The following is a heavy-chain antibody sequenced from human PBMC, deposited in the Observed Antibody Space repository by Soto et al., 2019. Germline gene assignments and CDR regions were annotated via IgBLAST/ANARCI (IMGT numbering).Heavy chain of an antibody. J-gene: IGHJ4*02. V-gene: IGHV3-30-3*01. Sequence: GGSLRLSCAASGFTFSSYAMHWVRQAPGKGLEWVAVISYDGSNKYYADSVKGRFTISRDNSKNTLYLQMNSLRAEDTAVYYCARDLRPSTYYYDSSGPFDYWGQGTLVTVSS. D-gene: IGHD3-22*01. CDR1: GFTFSSYA. CDR3: ARDLRPSTYYYDSSGPFDY. CDR2: ISYDGSNK.